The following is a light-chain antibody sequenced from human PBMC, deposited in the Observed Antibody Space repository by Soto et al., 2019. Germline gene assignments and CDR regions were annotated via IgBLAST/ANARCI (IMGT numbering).Light chain of an antibody. Sequence: DTVMTPSPDSLAVSLGERATINCKSSQSVFHSANNMNYLAWYQQKPGQSPKLLISWASIRDSGVPDRFSGSGSGTDFTLTITSLQPEDAAVYYCQQFYNTPPYTFGQGTRLEIK. V-gene: IGKV4-1*01. CDR3: QQFYNTPPYT. CDR1: QSVFHSANNMNY. CDR2: WAS. J-gene: IGKJ2*01.